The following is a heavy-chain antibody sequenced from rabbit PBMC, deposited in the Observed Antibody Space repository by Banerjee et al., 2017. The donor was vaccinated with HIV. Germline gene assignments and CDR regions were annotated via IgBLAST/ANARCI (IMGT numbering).Heavy chain of an antibody. Sequence: QEQLVESGGGLVQPGGSLTLSCKASGFSFSNKYVMCWVRQAPGKGLEWIACINTSSGNTVYATWAKGRFTISSNTNQNTVSLQMTSLTAADTATYFCGRSADDYGGAIDPRGPGTLVTVS. CDR3: GRSADDYGGAIDP. CDR1: GFSFSNKYV. V-gene: IGHV1S43*01. CDR2: INTSSGNT. J-gene: IGHJ2*01. D-gene: IGHD2-1*01.